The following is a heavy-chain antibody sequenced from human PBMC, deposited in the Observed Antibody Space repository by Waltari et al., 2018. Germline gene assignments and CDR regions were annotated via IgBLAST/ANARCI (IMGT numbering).Heavy chain of an antibody. V-gene: IGHV3-74*03. CDR2: NNNDGLNI. J-gene: IGHJ4*02. Sequence: EVQLVESGGGFIQPGGSLRLACAASGFSFRSSWMHWVRQDPGKGLVWVSRNNNDGLNIKYADAVKGRSTVSRDNAKITRYLQMNRLGAEDTAVYYFVRGMGDYWGQGTLVTVSS. D-gene: IGHD3-10*01. CDR3: VRGMGDY. CDR1: GFSFRSSW.